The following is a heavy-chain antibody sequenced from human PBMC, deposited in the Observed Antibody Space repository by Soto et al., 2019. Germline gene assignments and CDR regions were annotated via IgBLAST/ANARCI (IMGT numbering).Heavy chain of an antibody. D-gene: IGHD1-26*01. Sequence: GASVKVSCKASGYTFTSYYMHWVRQAPGQGLEWMGIINPSGGSTSYAQKFQGRVTMTRDTSTSTVYMELSSLRSEDTAVYYCARVSGGSYSQQHRYYFDYWGQGTLVTVS. CDR2: INPSGGST. CDR1: GYTFTSYY. J-gene: IGHJ4*02. V-gene: IGHV1-46*03. CDR3: ARVSGGSYSQQHRYYFDY.